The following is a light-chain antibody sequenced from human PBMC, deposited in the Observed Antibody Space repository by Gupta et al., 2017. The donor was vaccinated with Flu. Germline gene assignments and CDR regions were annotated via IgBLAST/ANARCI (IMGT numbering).Light chain of an antibody. Sequence: DIQMTQSPSSLSASVGDRVTITCRASQTISNYLSWHQHKPGKAPKLLIYAASSLQSGVPSRFSGSGSGTDFTLTISSLQPEDFATYYCQQCDSTPLTFGGGTKVEIK. CDR3: QQCDSTPLT. V-gene: IGKV1-39*01. J-gene: IGKJ4*01. CDR1: QTISNY. CDR2: AAS.